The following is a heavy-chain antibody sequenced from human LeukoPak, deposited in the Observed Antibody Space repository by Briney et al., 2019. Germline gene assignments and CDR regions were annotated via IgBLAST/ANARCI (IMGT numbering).Heavy chain of an antibody. CDR2: VSYSAYT. V-gene: IGHV4-59*11. D-gene: IGHD2-15*01. CDR3: ARGAWATRLAS. J-gene: IGHJ4*02. CDR1: GDSISSHF. Sequence: SETLSLTCTVSGDSISSHFWSWIRQPPGKGLDWIAYVSYSAYTNYNPSLISRVAISIDTSNNHFSLILSSVTAADTAVYYCARGAWATRLASWGLGTPVIVSS.